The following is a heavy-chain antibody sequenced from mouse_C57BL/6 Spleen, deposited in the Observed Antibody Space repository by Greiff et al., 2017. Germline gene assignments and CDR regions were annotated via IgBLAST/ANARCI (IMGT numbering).Heavy chain of an antibody. CDR2: IRNKANGYTT. J-gene: IGHJ4*01. D-gene: IGHD2-1*01. Sequence: EVQGVESGGGLVQPGGSLSLSCAASGFTFTDFYMSWVRQPPGKALEWLGFIRNKANGYTTEYSASVKGRFTISRDNSQSILYLQMNALRAEDSATYYCAREPLYGNYERYYAMDYWGQGTSVTVSS. V-gene: IGHV7-3*01. CDR1: GFTFTDFY. CDR3: AREPLYGNYERYYAMDY.